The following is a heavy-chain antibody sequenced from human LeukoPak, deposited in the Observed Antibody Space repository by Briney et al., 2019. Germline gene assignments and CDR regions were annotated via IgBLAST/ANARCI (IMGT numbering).Heavy chain of an antibody. CDR1: GFTVSSNY. Sequence: GGSLRLSCAASGFTVSSNYMSWVRQAPGKGLEWVSVIYSGGSTYYADSVKGRLTISRDNSKNTLYLQMNSLRAEDTAVYYCARESGSGWGHFDYWGQGTLVTVSS. CDR2: IYSGGST. V-gene: IGHV3-66*01. D-gene: IGHD6-19*01. CDR3: ARESGSGWGHFDY. J-gene: IGHJ4*02.